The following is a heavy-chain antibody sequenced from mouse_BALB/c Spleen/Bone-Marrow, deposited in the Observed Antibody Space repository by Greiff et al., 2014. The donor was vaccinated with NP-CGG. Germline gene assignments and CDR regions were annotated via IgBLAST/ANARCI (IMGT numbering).Heavy chain of an antibody. CDR2: ISSGGSYT. V-gene: IGHV5-6*01. Sequence: VQLQQSGGDLVKPGGSLKLSCAASGFTFSHFGMSWVRQTPDKRLEWVATISSGGSYTYYPDSLKGRFTISRDNAKNTLYLQMSSLKSEDTAMYYCAGPHYYNSSPWWYFDVWGAGTTVTVSS. CDR3: AGPHYYNSSPWWYFDV. D-gene: IGHD1-1*01. J-gene: IGHJ1*01. CDR1: GFTFSHFG.